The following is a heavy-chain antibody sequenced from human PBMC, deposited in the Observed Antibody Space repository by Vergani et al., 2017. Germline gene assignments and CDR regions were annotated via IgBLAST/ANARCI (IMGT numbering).Heavy chain of an antibody. Sequence: QVQLVQSGAEVKKPGSSVKVSCKASGGTFSSYAISWVRQAPGQGLEWMGRIIPILGIANYAQKFQGRVTMTTDTSTSTAYMELRSLRSDDTAVYYCARVRVGATKLAYFDYWGQGTLVTVSS. CDR3: ARVRVGATKLAYFDY. CDR2: IIPILGIA. J-gene: IGHJ4*02. D-gene: IGHD1-26*01. CDR1: GGTFSSYA. V-gene: IGHV1-69*04.